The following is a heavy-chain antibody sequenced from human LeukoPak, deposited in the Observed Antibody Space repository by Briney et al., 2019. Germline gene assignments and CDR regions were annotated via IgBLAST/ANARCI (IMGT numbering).Heavy chain of an antibody. CDR3: ARGYSSGWYINY. J-gene: IGHJ4*02. CDR2: INPNSGGT. CDR1: GYTFTVYY. D-gene: IGHD6-19*01. V-gene: IGHV1-2*02. Sequence: SVRVSCKASGYTFTVYYMHWVRQAPGQGLEWMGWINPNSGGTNYAQKFQGRVTMTRDTSISTAYMELSRLRSDDTAVYYCARGYSSGWYINYWGQGTLVTVSS.